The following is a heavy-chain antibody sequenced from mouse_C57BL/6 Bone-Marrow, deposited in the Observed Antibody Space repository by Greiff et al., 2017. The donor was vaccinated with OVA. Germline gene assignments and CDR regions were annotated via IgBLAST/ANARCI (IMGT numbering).Heavy chain of an antibody. J-gene: IGHJ2*01. Sequence: LQQSGAELVKPGASVKMSCKASGYTFTSYWITWVKQRPGQGLEWIGDIYPGSGSTNYNEKFKSKATLTVDTSSSTAYMQLSSLTSEDSAVYYCASDGYYYFDYWGQGTTLTVSS. D-gene: IGHD2-3*01. CDR2: IYPGSGST. CDR1: GYTFTSYW. CDR3: ASDGYYYFDY. V-gene: IGHV1-55*01.